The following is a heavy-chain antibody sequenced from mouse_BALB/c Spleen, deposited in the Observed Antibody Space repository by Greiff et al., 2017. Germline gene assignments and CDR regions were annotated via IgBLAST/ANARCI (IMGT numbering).Heavy chain of an antibody. D-gene: IGHD2-10*02. V-gene: IGHV2-6-7*01. CDR1: GFSLTGYG. CDR3: AREGMSYGIPFAY. CDR2: IWGDGST. J-gene: IGHJ3*01. Sequence: QEQLKESGPGLVAPSQSLSITCTVSGFSLTGYGVNWVRQPPGKGLEWLGMIWGDGSTDYNSALKSRLSISKDNSKSQVFLKMNSLQTDDTARYYCAREGMSYGIPFAYWGQGTLVTVSA.